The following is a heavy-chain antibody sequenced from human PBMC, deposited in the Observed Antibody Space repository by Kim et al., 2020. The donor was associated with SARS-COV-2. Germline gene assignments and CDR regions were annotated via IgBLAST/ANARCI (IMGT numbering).Heavy chain of an antibody. CDR1: GGTFSSYA. D-gene: IGHD3-22*01. CDR2: IIPILGIA. V-gene: IGHV1-69*04. CDR3: AIDYYDSSGYYAGDY. Sequence: SVKVSCKASGGTFSSYAISWVRQAPGQGLEWMGRIIPILGIANYAQKFQGRVTITADKSTSTAYMELSSLRSEETAVYYCAIDYYDSSGYYAGDYWGHG. J-gene: IGHJ4*01.